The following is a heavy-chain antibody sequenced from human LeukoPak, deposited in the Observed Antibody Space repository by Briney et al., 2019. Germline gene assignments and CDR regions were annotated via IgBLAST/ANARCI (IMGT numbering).Heavy chain of an antibody. CDR3: TTEYYYDNSGLFDY. V-gene: IGHV3-15*01. Sequence: GGSLRLSCAASGFTFSNGLMSWVRQAPGQGLEWVGRIKSKTDGGTTDYAAPVKGRFTISRDDSKNTLYLQMNSLKTEDTAVYYCTTEYYYDNSGLFDYWGQGTLVTVSS. J-gene: IGHJ4*02. D-gene: IGHD3-22*01. CDR2: IKSKTDGGTT. CDR1: GFTFSNGL.